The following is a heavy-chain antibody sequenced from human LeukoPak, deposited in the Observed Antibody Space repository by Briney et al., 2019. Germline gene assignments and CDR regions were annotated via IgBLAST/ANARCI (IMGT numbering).Heavy chain of an antibody. CDR1: GFTFSSYE. J-gene: IGHJ4*02. CDR2: ISSSSSTI. Sequence: GGSLRLSCAASGFTFSSYEMNWVRQAPGKGLEWVSYISSSSSTIYYADSVKGRFTISRDNAKNSLYLQMNSLRAEDTAVYYCARDPLAVAGGFDYWGQGTLVTVSS. D-gene: IGHD6-19*01. CDR3: ARDPLAVAGGFDY. V-gene: IGHV3-48*01.